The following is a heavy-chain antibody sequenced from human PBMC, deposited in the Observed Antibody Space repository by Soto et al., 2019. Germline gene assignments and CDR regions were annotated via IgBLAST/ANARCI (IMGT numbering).Heavy chain of an antibody. V-gene: IGHV5-51*01. D-gene: IGHD2-15*01. J-gene: IGHJ6*02. Sequence: LGESLKISCKGSGYSFTSYWIGWVRQMPGKGLEWMGIIYPGDSDTRYSPSFQGQVTISADKSISTAYLQWSSLKASDTAMYYCARLRYCSGGSCYSYYYYYGMDVWGQGTTVTVSS. CDR1: GYSFTSYW. CDR2: IYPGDSDT. CDR3: ARLRYCSGGSCYSYYYYYGMDV.